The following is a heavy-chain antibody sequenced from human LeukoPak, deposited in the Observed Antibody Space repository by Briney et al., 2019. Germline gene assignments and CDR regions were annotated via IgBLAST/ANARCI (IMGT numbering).Heavy chain of an antibody. V-gene: IGHV3-30*04. CDR1: GFIFEDFA. CDR2: ISYDGGNE. D-gene: IGHD6-19*01. CDR3: ARDPPFSSGWSQNHFDH. Sequence: PGGSLRLSCAPSGFIFEDFAMHWVRQAPGKGLEWVALISYDGGNENYADSVKGRFTTSRDSSKNTLYLHMNSLRPEDTAVYYCARDPPFSSGWSQNHFDHWGQGTLVTVSS. J-gene: IGHJ4*02.